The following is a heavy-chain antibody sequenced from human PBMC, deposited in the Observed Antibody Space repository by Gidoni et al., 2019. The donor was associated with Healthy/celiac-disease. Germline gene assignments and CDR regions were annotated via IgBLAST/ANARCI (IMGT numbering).Heavy chain of an antibody. Sequence: QVQLQESGPGLVKPSETLSLTCTVSGGSISSYYWSWIRQPPGKGLEWIGYIYYSGSTNYNPSLKSRVTISVDTSKNQFSLKLSSVTAADTAVYYCARSPWLDRFDYWGQGTLVTVSS. CDR1: GGSISSYY. V-gene: IGHV4-59*08. CDR3: ARSPWLDRFDY. CDR2: IYYSGST. J-gene: IGHJ4*02. D-gene: IGHD6-19*01.